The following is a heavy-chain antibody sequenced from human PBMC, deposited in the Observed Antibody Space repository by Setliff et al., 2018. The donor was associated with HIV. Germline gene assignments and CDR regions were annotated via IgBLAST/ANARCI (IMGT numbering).Heavy chain of an antibody. CDR1: GFTFDDYA. CDR3: AKDTGGKWAVAGYFDY. CDR2: ISWDAGST. V-gene: IGHV3-43D*03. J-gene: IGHJ4*02. D-gene: IGHD6-19*01. Sequence: PGGSLRLSCAASGFTFDDYAMHWVRQAPGKGLEWVSLISWDAGSTYYADSVKGRFTISRDNSKNSLYLQMNSLRAEDTALYYCAKDTGGKWAVAGYFDYWGQGTLVTVSS.